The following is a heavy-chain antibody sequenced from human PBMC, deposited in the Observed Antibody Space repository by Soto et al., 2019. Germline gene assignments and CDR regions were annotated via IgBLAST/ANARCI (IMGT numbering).Heavy chain of an antibody. D-gene: IGHD3-9*01. J-gene: IGHJ5*02. V-gene: IGHV3-74*01. CDR1: GFTFSSYW. CDR2: INSDGSST. Sequence: GGSLRLSCAASGFTFSSYWMHWVRQAPGKGLVWVSRINSDGSSTSYADSVKGRFTISRDNAKNTLYLQMNSLRAEDTAVYYCARGKYYDILTGYWSSATHNWFDPWGQGTLVTVSS. CDR3: ARGKYYDILTGYWSSATHNWFDP.